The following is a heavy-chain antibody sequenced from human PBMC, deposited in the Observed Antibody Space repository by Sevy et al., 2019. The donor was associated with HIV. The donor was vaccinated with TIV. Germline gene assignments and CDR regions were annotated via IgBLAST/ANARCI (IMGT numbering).Heavy chain of an antibody. Sequence: GGSLRLSCAASGFTFSSYGMHWVHQAPGKGLEWVAVIWYDGSNKYYADSVKGRFTISRDNSKNTLYLQMNSLRAEDTAVYYCARERGYDFWSGYYTGYFDYWGQGTLVTVSS. CDR3: ARERGYDFWSGYYTGYFDY. V-gene: IGHV3-33*01. CDR2: IWYDGSNK. J-gene: IGHJ4*02. CDR1: GFTFSSYG. D-gene: IGHD3-3*01.